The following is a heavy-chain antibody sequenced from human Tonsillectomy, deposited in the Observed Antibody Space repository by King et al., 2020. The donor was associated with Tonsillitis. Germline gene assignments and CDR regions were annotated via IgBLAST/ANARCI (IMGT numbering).Heavy chain of an antibody. J-gene: IGHJ3*02. CDR3: ARVLWGAAFDI. V-gene: IGHV3-53*01. D-gene: IGHD3-10*01. CDR2: FFVNVGT. CDR1: GFTVSSNY. Sequence: VQLVESGGGLIQPGGSLRLSCAVSGFTVSSNYMIWVRRPPGKGLEWFLVFFVNVGTFNQDSVQGRFTIPRDNSNNPGYIQINSLRAEETAVYYCARVLWGAAFDIWGQGTMVIVSS.